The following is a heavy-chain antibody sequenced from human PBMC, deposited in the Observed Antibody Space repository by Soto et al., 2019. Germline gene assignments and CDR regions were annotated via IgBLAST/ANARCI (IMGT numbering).Heavy chain of an antibody. CDR1: GFTFSGSA. D-gene: IGHD4-17*01. V-gene: IGHV3-73*02. Sequence: EVQLVESGGGLVQPGGSLKLSRAASGFTFSGSAMHWVRQASGKGLEWVGRIRSKANSYATAYAASVKGRFTISRDDSKNTAYLQVGSLKTEDTAVYYCTRLTTVVTTDYWGQGTLVTVSS. CDR2: IRSKANSYAT. CDR3: TRLTTVVTTDY. J-gene: IGHJ4*02.